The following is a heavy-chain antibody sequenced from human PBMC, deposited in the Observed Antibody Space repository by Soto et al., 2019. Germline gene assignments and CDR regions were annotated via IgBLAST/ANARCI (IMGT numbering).Heavy chain of an antibody. D-gene: IGHD2-15*01. CDR3: ARFVRWRQSNPPGIFDY. J-gene: IGHJ4*02. CDR2: IYYSGST. CDR1: GGSISSGNFY. Sequence: QSLPCTVSGGSISSGNFYWNWIRQPPGKGLEWIGYIYYSGSTLYNPSLKSRITISVDTSRNQFSLKLSSVTAADTAVYYCARFVRWRQSNPPGIFDYWGQGTLVTVSS. V-gene: IGHV4-30-4*01.